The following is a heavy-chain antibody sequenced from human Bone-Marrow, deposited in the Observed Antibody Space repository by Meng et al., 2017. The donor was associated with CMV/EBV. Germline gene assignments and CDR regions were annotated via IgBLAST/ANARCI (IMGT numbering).Heavy chain of an antibody. CDR3: ARPTTYYYGMDV. J-gene: IGHJ6*02. CDR1: GYSFTMYW. CDR2: IYPGDSDT. V-gene: IGHV5-51*01. Sequence: GGSLRLSCKASGYSFTMYWIGWVRQMPGKGLEWMGIIYPGDSDTTYSPSFQGQVTISVDKSINTAYLQWSSLKASDTAMYYCARPTTYYYGMDVWGQGTTVTFYS. D-gene: IGHD5-12*01.